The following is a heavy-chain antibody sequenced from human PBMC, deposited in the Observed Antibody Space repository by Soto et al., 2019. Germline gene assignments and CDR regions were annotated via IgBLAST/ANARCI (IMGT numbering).Heavy chain of an antibody. Sequence: PGESVKISCKGSGYSFTSYWISWVRQMPGKGLEWMGRIDPSDSYTNYSPSFQGHVTISADKSISTAYLQWSSLKASDTAMYYCARQRCSGGSCYYFDYWGQGTLVTVSS. J-gene: IGHJ4*02. D-gene: IGHD2-15*01. CDR2: IDPSDSYT. CDR1: GYSFTSYW. V-gene: IGHV5-10-1*01. CDR3: ARQRCSGGSCYYFDY.